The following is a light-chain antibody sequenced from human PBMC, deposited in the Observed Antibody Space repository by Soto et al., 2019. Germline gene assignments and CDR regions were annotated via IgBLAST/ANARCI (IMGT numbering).Light chain of an antibody. CDR3: QQYDNWPPIT. Sequence: ERVMAQSPATLSVSPGDRATLSCRASQSVSRNLAWYQQKPGQAPRLLIYGASTRATGIPARFSGSGSGTEFTLTITTLQSEDFAIYYCQQYDNWPPITFGQGTRLEIK. V-gene: IGKV3-15*01. CDR1: QSVSRN. CDR2: GAS. J-gene: IGKJ5*01.